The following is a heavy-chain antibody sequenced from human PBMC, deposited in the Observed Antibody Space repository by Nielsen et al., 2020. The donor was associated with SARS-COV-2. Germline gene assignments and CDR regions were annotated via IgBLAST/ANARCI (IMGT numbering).Heavy chain of an antibody. CDR1: GFIFLDHT. CDR2: ISWNSDSI. Sequence: SLKISCEASGFIFLDHTMHWVRQAPGKGLGWVARISWNSDSIDYADSVKGRFTISRDNAKDSVYLEMSSLRPEDTAFYYCAKDSSSSGGYWYFDLWGRGTLVTVSS. V-gene: IGHV3-9*01. CDR3: AKDSSSSGGYWYFDL. D-gene: IGHD3-10*01. J-gene: IGHJ2*01.